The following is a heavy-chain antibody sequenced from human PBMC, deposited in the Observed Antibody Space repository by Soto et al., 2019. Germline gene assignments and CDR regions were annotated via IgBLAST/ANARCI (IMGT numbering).Heavy chain of an antibody. CDR2: IIPIFGTA. D-gene: IGHD5-12*01. V-gene: IGHV1-69*13. Sequence: GASVKVSCKASEGTFSSYAISWVRQAPGQGLEWMGGIIPIFGTANYAQKFQGRVTITADESTSTAYMELSSLRAEDTAVYYCAREYYSGYASSATDVWGQGTTVTVSS. CDR1: EGTFSSYA. J-gene: IGHJ6*02. CDR3: AREYYSGYASSATDV.